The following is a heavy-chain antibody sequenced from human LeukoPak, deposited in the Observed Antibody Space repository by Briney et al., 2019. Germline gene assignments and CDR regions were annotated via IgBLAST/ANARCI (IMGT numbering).Heavy chain of an antibody. CDR1: GFTFSSYG. CDR2: MKVDGSDI. V-gene: IGHV3-7*01. D-gene: IGHD3-10*01. Sequence: GSLRLSCAASGFTFSSYGMHWVRQAPGKGLEWVANMKVDGSDIHYVDSVKGRFTISSDNAKNSLYLQMNSLRAEDTAVYYCARDMAMVRGVDAFDIWGQGTMVTVSS. CDR3: ARDMAMVRGVDAFDI. J-gene: IGHJ3*02.